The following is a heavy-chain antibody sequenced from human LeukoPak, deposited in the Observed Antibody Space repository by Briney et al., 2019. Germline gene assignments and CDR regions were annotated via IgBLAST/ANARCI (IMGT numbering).Heavy chain of an antibody. CDR3: ARGGGFPNYYMDV. CDR2: INPNNGGT. Sequence: ASVKVSCKASGYTFTGYFIHWVRQAPGQGLEWMGWINPNNGGTNYAQKFQGRVTMTRDTSISTAYMELSRLRSDDTAVYYCARGGGFPNYYMDVWGKGTTVTISS. J-gene: IGHJ6*03. V-gene: IGHV1-2*02. CDR1: GYTFTGYF. D-gene: IGHD3-10*01.